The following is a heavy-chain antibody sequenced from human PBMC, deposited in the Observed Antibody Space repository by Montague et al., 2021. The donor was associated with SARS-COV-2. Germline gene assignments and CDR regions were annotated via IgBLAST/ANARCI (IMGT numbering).Heavy chain of an antibody. CDR1: RFTFSSYA. Sequence: SLRLSCAASRFTFSSYAMSWVRQAPGKGLEWVSVIYSGGSSTYYADSVKGRFTISRDNSKNTLYLQMNSLRAEDTAVYYCAKSRGIRYDSSGYYYPLDYWGQGTLVTVSS. CDR2: IYSGGSST. J-gene: IGHJ4*02. CDR3: AKSRGIRYDSSGYYYPLDY. V-gene: IGHV3-23*03. D-gene: IGHD3-22*01.